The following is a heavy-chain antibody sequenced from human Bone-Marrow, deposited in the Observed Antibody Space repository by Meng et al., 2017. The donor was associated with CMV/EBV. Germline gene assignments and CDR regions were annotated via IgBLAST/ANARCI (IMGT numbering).Heavy chain of an antibody. CDR3: ARDRYQLPYDS. CDR2: ISSSGSTI. J-gene: IGHJ4*02. D-gene: IGHD2-2*01. CDR1: GFTFSSYE. Sequence: GGSLRLSCAASGFTFSSYEMNWVRQAPGKGLEWVSYISSSGSTIYYADSVKGRFTISRDNAKNSLYLQMNSLRAEDTAVYYCARDRYQLPYDSWGQGTLVTVSS. V-gene: IGHV3-48*03.